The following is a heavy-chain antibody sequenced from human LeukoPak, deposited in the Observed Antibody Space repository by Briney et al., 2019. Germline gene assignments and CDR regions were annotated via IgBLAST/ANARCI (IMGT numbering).Heavy chain of an antibody. CDR1: GFTFSNYK. J-gene: IGHJ4*02. Sequence: GESLRLSCAASGFTFSNYKMNWVRQAPGRELEWILSISSTSTYIYYTDSVKGRFTISRDNAKNSLYMQMNSLRAEDTAVYYCAIDPGTVDTPMVPVWDYWGQGTVVTVSS. V-gene: IGHV3-21*01. D-gene: IGHD5-18*01. CDR2: ISSTSTYI. CDR3: AIDPGTVDTPMVPVWDY.